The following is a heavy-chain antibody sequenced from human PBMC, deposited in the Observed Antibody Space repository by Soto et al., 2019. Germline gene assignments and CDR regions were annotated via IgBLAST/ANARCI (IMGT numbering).Heavy chain of an antibody. D-gene: IGHD2-2*02. Sequence: GSLRLSCAASGFTFSSYAMSWVRQAPGKGLEWVSAISGSGGSTYYADSVKGRFTISRDNSKNTLYLQMNSLRAEDTAVYYCAKVVPAAITLVYYYYYGMDVWGQGTTVTVSS. V-gene: IGHV3-23*01. CDR3: AKVVPAAITLVYYYYYGMDV. CDR2: ISGSGGST. CDR1: GFTFSSYA. J-gene: IGHJ6*02.